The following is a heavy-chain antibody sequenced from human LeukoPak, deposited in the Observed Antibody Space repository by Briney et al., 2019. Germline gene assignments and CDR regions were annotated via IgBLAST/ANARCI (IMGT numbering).Heavy chain of an antibody. Sequence: PGGSLRLSCAASGFTFSSYAMSWVRQAPGKGLEWVSTISGSGGSTYYADSVKGRFTISRDNSKNTLFLQMNSLRADDTAVYYCAKGFAGSGYSFLQGGFDYWGQGTLVTVSS. CDR2: ISGSGGST. CDR3: AKGFAGSGYSFLQGGFDY. D-gene: IGHD3-22*01. V-gene: IGHV3-23*01. CDR1: GFTFSSYA. J-gene: IGHJ4*02.